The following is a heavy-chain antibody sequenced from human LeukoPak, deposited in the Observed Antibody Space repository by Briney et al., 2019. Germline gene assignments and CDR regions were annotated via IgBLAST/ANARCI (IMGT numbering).Heavy chain of an antibody. CDR1: GFSLNTDGVG. J-gene: IGHJ5*02. CDR2: IYWNDDK. D-gene: IGHD2-15*01. CDR3: ARIVVVVAAGPNWFDP. Sequence: SGPTLVNPTQTLTLTCTFSGFSLNTDGVGVGWIRQPPGKALEWLALIYWNDDKRYSPSLKSRLTITKDTSKNQVVLTMTNMDPVDTATYYCARIVVVVAAGPNWFDPWGQGTLVTVSS. V-gene: IGHV2-5*01.